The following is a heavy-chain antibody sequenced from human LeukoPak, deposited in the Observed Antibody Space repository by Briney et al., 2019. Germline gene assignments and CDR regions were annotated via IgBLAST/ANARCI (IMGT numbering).Heavy chain of an antibody. Sequence: GGSLRLSCAASGFTFSSYAMSWVRQAPGKGLEWVSGSGSGGSTYYADSVKGRFTISRDNSKNTLYLQMNSLRAEDTAVYYCAATQRGYSYGDFDYWGQGTLVTVSS. CDR2: SGSGGST. CDR1: GFTFSSYA. J-gene: IGHJ4*02. V-gene: IGHV3-23*01. CDR3: AATQRGYSYGDFDY. D-gene: IGHD5-18*01.